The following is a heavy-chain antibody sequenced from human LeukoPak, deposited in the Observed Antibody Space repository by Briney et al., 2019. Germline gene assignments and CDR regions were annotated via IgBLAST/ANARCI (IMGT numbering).Heavy chain of an antibody. CDR3: ARDLEGYCTSSRCVNWFDP. CDR2: INPSGGST. CDR1: GYTFTSYY. V-gene: IGHV1-46*01. J-gene: IGHJ5*02. Sequence: ASVKVSCKASGYTFTSYYMHWVRQAPGQGLEWMGIINPSGGSTSYAQKFQGRVTMTRDTSTSTVYMELSSLRSEDTAVYYCARDLEGYCTSSRCVNWFDPWGQGTLVTVSS. D-gene: IGHD2-2*01.